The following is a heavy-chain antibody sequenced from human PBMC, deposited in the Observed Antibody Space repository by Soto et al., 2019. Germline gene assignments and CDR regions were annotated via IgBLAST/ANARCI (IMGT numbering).Heavy chain of an antibody. CDR2: IYYSGST. CDR1: GGSISSSNW. D-gene: IGHD3-22*01. Sequence: SETLSLTCAVSGGSISSSNWWSWVRQPPGKGLEWIGYIYYSGSTNYNPSLKSRVTISVDTSKNQFSLKLSSVTAADTAVYYCARVRGNYYDSSGYYSGEYYFDYWGQGTLVTVSS. CDR3: ARVRGNYYDSSGYYSGEYYFDY. J-gene: IGHJ4*02. V-gene: IGHV4-4*02.